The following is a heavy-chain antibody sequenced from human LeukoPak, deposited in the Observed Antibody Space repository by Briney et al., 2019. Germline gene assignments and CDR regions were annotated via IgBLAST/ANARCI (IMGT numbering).Heavy chain of an antibody. CDR2: FYYSGST. CDR3: ARGLVGATTDYYYYYYMDV. D-gene: IGHD1-26*01. V-gene: IGHV4-39*07. CDR1: SGSISSSSYY. Sequence: SETLSLTCTVSSGSISSSSYYWGWIRQPPGRGLKWIGSFYYSGSTYYNPALKSRVTISVDTSKNQFSLNLSSVTAADTAVYYCARGLVGATTDYYYYYYMDVWGKGTTVTISS. J-gene: IGHJ6*03.